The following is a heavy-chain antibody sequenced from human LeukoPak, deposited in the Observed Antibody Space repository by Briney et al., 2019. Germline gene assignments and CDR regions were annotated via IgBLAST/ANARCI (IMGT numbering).Heavy chain of an antibody. D-gene: IGHD3-3*01. CDR1: GFTFNNAW. CDR3: PTSGNPSLTDI. J-gene: IGHJ3*02. Sequence: PGGSLRLSCAASGFTFNNAWMNWVRQAPGKGLEWVGRIKCKADGGTTDYAAPVKGRFTIPRDDSKSTGYLQMDSLKAEDTAVYYCPTSGNPSLTDIWCQGIMVTVSS. CDR2: IKCKADGGTT. V-gene: IGHV3-15*07.